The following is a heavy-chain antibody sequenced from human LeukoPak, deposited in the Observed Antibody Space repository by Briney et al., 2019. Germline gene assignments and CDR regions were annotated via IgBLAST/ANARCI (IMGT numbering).Heavy chain of an antibody. CDR1: GGSISSSSYY. V-gene: IGHV4-39*07. Sequence: PSETLSLTCTVSGGSISSSSYYWGWIRQPPGKGLEWIGSIYYSGSTYYNPSLKSRVTISVDTSKNQFSLKLSSVTAADTAVYYCARVGISSSWYGDWFDPWGQGTLVTVSS. J-gene: IGHJ5*02. CDR2: IYYSGST. D-gene: IGHD6-13*01. CDR3: ARVGISSSWYGDWFDP.